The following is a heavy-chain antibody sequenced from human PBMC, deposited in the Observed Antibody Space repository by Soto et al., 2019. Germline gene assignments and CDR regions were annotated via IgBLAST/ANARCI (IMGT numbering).Heavy chain of an antibody. CDR1: GGSISSYY. J-gene: IGHJ5*02. V-gene: IGHV4-59*01. Sequence: NPSETLSLTCTVSGGSISSYYWSWIRQPPGKGLEWIGYIYYSGSTNYNPSLKSRVTISVDTSKNQFSLKLSSVTAADTAVYYCARGNDFWDDRNWFDPWGQGTLVTVSS. D-gene: IGHD3-3*01. CDR3: ARGNDFWDDRNWFDP. CDR2: IYYSGST.